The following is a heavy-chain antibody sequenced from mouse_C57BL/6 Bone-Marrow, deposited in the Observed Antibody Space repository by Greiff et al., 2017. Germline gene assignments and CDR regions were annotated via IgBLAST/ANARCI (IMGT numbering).Heavy chain of an antibody. D-gene: IGHD1-1*01. CDR3: ARGPYYYGRDYAMDY. Sequence: VQLQQPGAELVKPGASVKLSCKASGYTFPSYWMHWVKQRPGQGLEWIGMIHPNSGSTNYNEKFKSKATLTVDKSSSTAYMQLSSLTSEDSAVYYCARGPYYYGRDYAMDYWGQGTSVTVSS. CDR2: IHPNSGST. V-gene: IGHV1-64*01. J-gene: IGHJ4*01. CDR1: GYTFPSYW.